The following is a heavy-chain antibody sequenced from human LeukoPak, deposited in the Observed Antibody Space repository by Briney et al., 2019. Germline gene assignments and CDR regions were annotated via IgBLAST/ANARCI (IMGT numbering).Heavy chain of an antibody. D-gene: IGHD3-22*01. V-gene: IGHV3-11*06. CDR2: ISSIGDT. Sequence: PGGSLRLSCTASGFSFSDYSMSWIRQAPGKGLEWISYISSIGDTVYADSVKGRFSISRDNAKNSLFLQMNSLRAEDTAVFYCARDDCTTRNCRFWYDNWGRGTLVTVSS. CDR1: GFSFSDYS. J-gene: IGHJ4*02. CDR3: ARDDCTTRNCRFWYDN.